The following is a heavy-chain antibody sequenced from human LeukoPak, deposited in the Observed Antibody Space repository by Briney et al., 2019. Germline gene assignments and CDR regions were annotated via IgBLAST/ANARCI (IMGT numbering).Heavy chain of an antibody. V-gene: IGHV4-4*07. CDR1: GGSISSYY. CDR2: IYTSGST. J-gene: IGHJ6*03. CDR3: ARVYSSGWYYYYYMDV. D-gene: IGHD6-19*01. Sequence: SETLSLTCTVSGGSISSYYWSWIRQPAGKGLEWIGRIYTSGSTNYNPSLKSRVTMSVDTSKNQFSLKLSSVTAADTAVYYCARVYSSGWYYYYYMDVWGKGTTVTVSS.